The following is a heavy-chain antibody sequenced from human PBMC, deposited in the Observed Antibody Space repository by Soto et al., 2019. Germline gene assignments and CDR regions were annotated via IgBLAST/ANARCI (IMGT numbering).Heavy chain of an antibody. CDR1: EFTFSNYA. D-gene: IGHD3-22*01. CDR2: ISYGGGTT. CDR3: AKNPGYYYDSTGYHFDY. Sequence: GGSLILSCAASEFTFSNYAMSWVRQAPEKGLEWVSAISYGGGTTYYADSVKGRFTISRDNSKNTLYLQMNSLRAEDTAVYYCAKNPGYYYDSTGYHFDYWGQGTLVTVSS. J-gene: IGHJ4*02. V-gene: IGHV3-23*01.